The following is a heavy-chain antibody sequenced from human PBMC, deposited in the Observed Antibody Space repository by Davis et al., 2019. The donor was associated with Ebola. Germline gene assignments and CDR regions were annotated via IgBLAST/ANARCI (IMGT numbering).Heavy chain of an antibody. V-gene: IGHV3-30*04. CDR2: ISHDGSNK. J-gene: IGHJ4*02. Sequence: GESLKISCAASGFTFSSYAMHWVRQAPGKGLEWVAVISHDGSNKYYADSVKGRFTISRDNSKNTLYLQMNSLRAEDTAVYYCAKDRAGRDGYWEFDYWGQGTLVTVSS. CDR3: AKDRAGRDGYWEFDY. CDR1: GFTFSSYA. D-gene: IGHD5-24*01.